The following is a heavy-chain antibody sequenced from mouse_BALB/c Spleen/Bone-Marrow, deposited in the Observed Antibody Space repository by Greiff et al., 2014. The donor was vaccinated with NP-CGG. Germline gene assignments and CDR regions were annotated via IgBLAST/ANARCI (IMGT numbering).Heavy chain of an antibody. J-gene: IGHJ1*01. D-gene: IGHD2-3*01. CDR2: IWAGGST. V-gene: IGHV2-9*02. CDR3: ARVYLWYFDV. Sequence: QVQLQQSGPGLVVPSQSLSITRTVSGFSLTSYGVHWVRQPPGKGLEWLGVIWAGGSTNYNSALMSRLSISKDNSKSQVFLKMNSLQTDDTAMYYCARVYLWYFDVWGAGTTVTVSS. CDR1: GFSLTSYG.